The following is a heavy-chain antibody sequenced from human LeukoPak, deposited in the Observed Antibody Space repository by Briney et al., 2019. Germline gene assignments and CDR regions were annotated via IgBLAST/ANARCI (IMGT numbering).Heavy chain of an antibody. Sequence: PSETLSLTCTVSGGSISSYYWSWIRQPPGKGLEWIGYIYYSGSTNYNPSLKSRVTISVDTSKNQFSLKLSSVTAADTAVYYCARGLRGYFDYWGQGTLVTVSS. CDR2: IYYSGST. CDR1: GGSISSYY. V-gene: IGHV4-59*01. J-gene: IGHJ4*02. D-gene: IGHD2-21*01. CDR3: ARGLRGYFDY.